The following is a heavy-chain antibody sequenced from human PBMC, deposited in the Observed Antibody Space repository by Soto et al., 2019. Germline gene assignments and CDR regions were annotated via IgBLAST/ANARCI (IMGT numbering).Heavy chain of an antibody. Sequence: PSETLSLTCTVSGGSISSYYWSWIRQPPGKGLEWIGYIYYSGSTNYNPSLKSRVTISVDTSKNQFSLKLSSVTAADTAVYYCARHVELQSVPRDSDYFDYWGQGTLVTVSS. CDR3: ARHVELQSVPRDSDYFDY. CDR1: GGSISSYY. D-gene: IGHD1-1*01. J-gene: IGHJ4*02. V-gene: IGHV4-59*08. CDR2: IYYSGST.